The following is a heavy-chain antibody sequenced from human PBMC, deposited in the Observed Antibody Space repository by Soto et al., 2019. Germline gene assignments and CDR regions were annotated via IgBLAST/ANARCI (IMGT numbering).Heavy chain of an antibody. J-gene: IGHJ5*02. CDR1: GGTFSSST. CDR3: ARGLFYGGYGTPYNWFDP. D-gene: IGHD4-17*01. V-gene: IGHV1-46*03. Sequence: ASVKVSCKASGGTFSSSTIPWVRQAPGQGLEWMGIINPSGGSTSYAQKFQGRVTMTRDTSTSTVYMELSSLRSEDTAVYYCARGLFYGGYGTPYNWFDPWGQGTLVTVSS. CDR2: INPSGGST.